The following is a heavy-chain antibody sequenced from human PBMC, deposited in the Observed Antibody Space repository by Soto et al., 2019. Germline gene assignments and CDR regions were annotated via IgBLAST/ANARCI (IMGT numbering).Heavy chain of an antibody. CDR3: ARRYSGYEEFFDY. CDR2: IYYSGST. J-gene: IGHJ4*02. Sequence: QLQLQESGPGLVKPSETLSLTCTVSGGSISSSSYYWGWIRQPPGKGLEWIGSIYYSGSTYYNPSLKSRVTISVDTSENQFSLKLSSVTAADTAVYYCARRYSGYEEFFDYWGQGTLVTVSS. CDR1: GGSISSSSYY. V-gene: IGHV4-39*01. D-gene: IGHD5-12*01.